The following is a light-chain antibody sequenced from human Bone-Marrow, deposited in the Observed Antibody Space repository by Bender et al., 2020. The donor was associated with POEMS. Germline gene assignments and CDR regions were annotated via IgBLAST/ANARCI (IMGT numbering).Light chain of an antibody. V-gene: IGLV3-1*01. Sequence: SYELTQTPSVSVSPGQTARIACSGDKLGDKYTSWYQQKPGQSPILVMYQDNKRPSGIPERFSASNSGNTATLTISETQGIDEADYYCQAWDSSAGHVFGTGTKVTVL. CDR2: QDN. CDR3: QAWDSSAGHV. J-gene: IGLJ1*01. CDR1: KLGDKY.